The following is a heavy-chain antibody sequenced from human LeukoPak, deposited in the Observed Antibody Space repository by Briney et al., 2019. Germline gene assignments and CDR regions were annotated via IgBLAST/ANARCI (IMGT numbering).Heavy chain of an antibody. D-gene: IGHD1-26*01. CDR2: IHGSGST. V-gene: IGHV4-4*07. J-gene: IGHJ4*02. CDR3: AKIPSGSYNQYEY. CDR1: GGSISSHY. Sequence: PSETLSLTXTVSGGSISSHYWTWIRQPAEKGLEWIGRIHGSGSTNYNPSLESRATMSVDTSRNQFSLRLSSVTAADTAVYYCAKIPSGSYNQYEYWGQGTLVTVSS.